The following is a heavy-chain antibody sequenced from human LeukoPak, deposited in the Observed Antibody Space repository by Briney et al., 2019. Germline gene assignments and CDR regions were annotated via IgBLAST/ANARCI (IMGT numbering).Heavy chain of an antibody. V-gene: IGHV3-23*01. CDR2: ISGSGGST. Sequence: GGSLRLSCAASGFTFSSYAMSWVRQAPGKGLEWVSAISGSGGSTYYADSVKGRFTISRDNSKNTLYLQMNSLRAEDTAVYYRAKDPARTYCGGDCYPAGNWFDPWGQGTLVTVSS. CDR1: GFTFSSYA. CDR3: AKDPARTYCGGDCYPAGNWFDP. J-gene: IGHJ5*02. D-gene: IGHD2-21*02.